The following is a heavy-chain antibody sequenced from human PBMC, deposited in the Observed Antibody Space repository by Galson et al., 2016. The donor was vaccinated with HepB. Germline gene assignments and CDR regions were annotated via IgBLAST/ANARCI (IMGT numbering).Heavy chain of an antibody. Sequence: PALLKPTQTLTLTCPFSGFSLSTPGVGVGWVRQPPGKALEWLANIYWDNGKRYNPSLRSRITLNKDTSKNKVVLTLANMDPADKATYFCAPSRPYVLRFNWFDPWGHGTLVTVSS. CDR1: GFSLSTPGVG. V-gene: IGHV2-5*02. CDR2: IYWDNGK. D-gene: IGHD2-21*02. J-gene: IGHJ5*02. CDR3: APSRPYVLRFNWFDP.